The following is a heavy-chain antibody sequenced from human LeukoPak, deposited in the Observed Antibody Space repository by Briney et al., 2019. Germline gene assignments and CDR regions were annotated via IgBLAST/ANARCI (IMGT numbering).Heavy chain of an antibody. CDR3: XRETWEDGYNFYPPLYXFDY. J-gene: IGHJ4*02. V-gene: IGHV4-61*02. D-gene: IGHD5-24*01. Sequence: SETLSLTCTVSGGSISSGSYYWSWIRQPAGKGLEWIGRIYTSGSTNYNPSLKSRVTISVDTSKNQFSLKLSSVTAADTAVYXXXRETWEDGYNFYPPLYXFDYWGQGTLVTVSS. CDR1: GGSISSGSYY. CDR2: IYTSGST.